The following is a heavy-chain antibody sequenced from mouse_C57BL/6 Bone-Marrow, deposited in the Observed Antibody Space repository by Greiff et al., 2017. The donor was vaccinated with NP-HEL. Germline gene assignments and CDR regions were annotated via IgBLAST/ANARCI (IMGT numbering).Heavy chain of an antibody. CDR2: IYPGSGST. CDR3: ARAYYSNYLYYFDY. Sequence: VQLQQPGAELVKPRASVKMSCKASGYTFTSYWITWVKQRPGQGLEWIGDIYPGSGSTNYNEKFKSKATLTVDTSSSTAYMQLSSLTSEDSAVYYCARAYYSNYLYYFDYWGQGTTLTVSS. CDR1: GYTFTSYW. J-gene: IGHJ2*01. V-gene: IGHV1-55*01. D-gene: IGHD2-5*01.